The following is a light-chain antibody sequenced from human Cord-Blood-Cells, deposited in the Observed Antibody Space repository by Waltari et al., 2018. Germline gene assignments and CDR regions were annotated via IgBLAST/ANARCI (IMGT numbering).Light chain of an antibody. CDR3: QQSYSTPQLT. CDR1: QSISSY. CDR2: AAS. Sequence: DIQMTQSPSSLSASVGDRVTITCRASQSISSYLNWYQQKPGKAPKLLIYAASSLQSGVPSRFSGSGSRTDFTLTISSLQPEYFATYYCQQSYSTPQLTFGGGTKVEIK. J-gene: IGKJ4*01. V-gene: IGKV1-39*01.